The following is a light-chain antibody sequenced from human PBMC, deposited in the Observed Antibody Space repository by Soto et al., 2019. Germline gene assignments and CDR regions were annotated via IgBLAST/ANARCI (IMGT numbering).Light chain of an antibody. CDR3: QQTNSAALT. CDR1: HDISNY. J-gene: IGKJ4*01. CDR2: TVS. V-gene: IGKV1-12*01. Sequence: DIQMTQSPSSVSASVGQRVTIACRASHDISNYLAWYQQKPGKAPQLLSYTVSSLQSGVPSKFSGSVSGTDFTLTISSLQPEDVATYYCQQTNSAALTFGGGTKVEIK.